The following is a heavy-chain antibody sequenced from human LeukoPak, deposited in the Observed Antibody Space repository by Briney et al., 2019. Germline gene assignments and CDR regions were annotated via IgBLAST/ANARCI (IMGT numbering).Heavy chain of an antibody. CDR3: AKGSKLVVITRDHYMAV. J-gene: IGHJ6*03. Sequence: PGGSLRLSCAASGFTFSSYEMNWVRQAPGKGLEWVAFIRHYGSNKYYADSVKGRFTISRDNSKNTLYLQMNSLRAGDTAVYYCAKGSKLVVITRDHYMAVWGKGTTVTISS. CDR1: GFTFSSYE. CDR2: IRHYGSNK. V-gene: IGHV3-30*02. D-gene: IGHD3-22*01.